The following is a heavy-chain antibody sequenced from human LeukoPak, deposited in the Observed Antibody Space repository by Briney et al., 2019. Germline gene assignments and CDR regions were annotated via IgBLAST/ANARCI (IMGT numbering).Heavy chain of an antibody. J-gene: IGHJ4*02. Sequence: SGTLSLTCTVSGGSISRYYWSWIRQPPGKRLEWIGYIYYSGSSNYNPSLKSRVTISVDTSKNQFSLKVNSVTAADTAVYYCARRSDSGYDFDYWGQGTLVTVSS. D-gene: IGHD5-12*01. CDR2: IYYSGSS. V-gene: IGHV4-59*01. CDR1: GGSISRYY. CDR3: ARRSDSGYDFDY.